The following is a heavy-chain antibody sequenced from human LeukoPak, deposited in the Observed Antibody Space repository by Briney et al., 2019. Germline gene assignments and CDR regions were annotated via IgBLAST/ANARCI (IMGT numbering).Heavy chain of an antibody. CDR1: GFTFSSYA. Sequence: GGSLRLSCAASGFTFSSYAMSWVRQAPGKRLEWVSAISGSGGSTYYPASVRGRFTISRDNSRDTLYLQMNSLRAEDTAVYYCAKHGESYGDSRTDYWGQGTLVTVSS. V-gene: IGHV3-23*01. CDR3: AKHGESYGDSRTDY. CDR2: ISGSGGST. J-gene: IGHJ4*02. D-gene: IGHD4-17*01.